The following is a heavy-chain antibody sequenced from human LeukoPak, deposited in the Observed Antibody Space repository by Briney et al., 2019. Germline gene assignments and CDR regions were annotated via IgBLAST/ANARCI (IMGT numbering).Heavy chain of an antibody. CDR1: GGSISSYY. Sequence: SETLSLTCTVSGGSISSYYWSWIRRPPGKGLEWIGYIHASGPTNYNPSLKSRITISVDTSKNQFSLKLSSVTAADTAVYYCARHDAGIAARPFDNWGQGTLVGVSS. CDR2: IHASGPT. J-gene: IGHJ4*02. V-gene: IGHV4-4*09. CDR3: ARHDAGIAARPFDN. D-gene: IGHD6-6*01.